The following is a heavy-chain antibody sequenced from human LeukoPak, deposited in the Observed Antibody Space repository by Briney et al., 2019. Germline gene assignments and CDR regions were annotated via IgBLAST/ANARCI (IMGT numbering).Heavy chain of an antibody. CDR1: GFTFNNYW. Sequence: GGSLRLSCAASGFTFNNYWMSWVRQAPGKGLEWVANIKQDGGERYYVGSVRGRFTISRDNAKNSLYLQMNSLRAEDTAVYYCARDDGGGDYWGQGTLVTVSS. CDR3: ARDDGGGDY. CDR2: IKQDGGER. V-gene: IGHV3-7*01. D-gene: IGHD3-16*01. J-gene: IGHJ4*02.